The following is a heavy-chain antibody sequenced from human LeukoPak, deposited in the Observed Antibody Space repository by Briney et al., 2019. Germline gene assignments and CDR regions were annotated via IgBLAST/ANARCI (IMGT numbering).Heavy chain of an antibody. CDR2: ISWNSGSI. Sequence: GGSLRLSCAASGFTFDDYAMHWVRQAPGKGLEWVSGISWNSGSIGYADSVKGQFTISRDNAKNSLYLQMNSLRAEDTALYYCAKAWTYSSSWSHFDYWGQGTLVTVSS. CDR3: AKAWTYSSSWSHFDY. CDR1: GFTFDDYA. J-gene: IGHJ4*02. V-gene: IGHV3-9*01. D-gene: IGHD6-13*01.